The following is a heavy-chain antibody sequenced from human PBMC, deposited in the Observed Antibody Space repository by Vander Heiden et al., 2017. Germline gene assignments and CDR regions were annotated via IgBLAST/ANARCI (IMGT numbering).Heavy chain of an antibody. CDR1: GFTFSSSA. D-gene: IGHD3-10*01. Sequence: EVQLLESGGGLVTPWGSLRLSCAASGFTFSSSAMCWVRQAPGKGLEWVSAISRSGGLLFYADSVKGRFTISRDISKNTLYLQMNTLRAEDTAVYFCAKSRGDSYYYAMDAWGQGTTVTVSS. CDR3: AKSRGDSYYYAMDA. J-gene: IGHJ6*02. CDR2: ISRSGGLL. V-gene: IGHV3-23*01.